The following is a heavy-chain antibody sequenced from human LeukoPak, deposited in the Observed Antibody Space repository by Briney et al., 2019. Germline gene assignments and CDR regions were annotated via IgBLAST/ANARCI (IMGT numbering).Heavy chain of an antibody. CDR3: ARDYYGSGSYYNVYYYYYMDV. D-gene: IGHD3-10*01. V-gene: IGHV1-46*01. Sequence: ASVKVSCKASGYTFTSYYMHWVRQAPGQGLEWMGIINPSGGSTSYAQKFQGRATMTRDTSTSTVYMELSSLRSEDTAVYYCARDYYGSGSYYNVYYYYYMDVWGKGTTVTISS. J-gene: IGHJ6*03. CDR2: INPSGGST. CDR1: GYTFTSYY.